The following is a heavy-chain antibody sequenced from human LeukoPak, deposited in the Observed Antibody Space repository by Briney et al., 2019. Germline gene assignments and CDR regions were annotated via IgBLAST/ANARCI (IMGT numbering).Heavy chain of an antibody. CDR3: AKAGCSSTSCYTPDAFDI. D-gene: IGHD2-2*02. CDR2: IYSGGST. V-gene: IGHV3-53*01. J-gene: IGHJ3*02. Sequence: GGSLRLSCAASGFSVSSDYMSWVRQAPGKGLEWVSVIYSGGSTFYADSVKGRFTISRDNSKNTLYLQMNSLRAEDTAVYYCAKAGCSSTSCYTPDAFDIWGQGTMVTVSS. CDR1: GFSVSSDY.